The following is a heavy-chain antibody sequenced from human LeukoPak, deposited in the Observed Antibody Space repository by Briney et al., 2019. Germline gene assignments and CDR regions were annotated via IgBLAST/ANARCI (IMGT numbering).Heavy chain of an antibody. CDR1: GFTFSSYS. Sequence: GGSLRLSCAASGFTFSSYSMNWVRQAPGKGMEWVSSISSSSSYIYYADSVKGRFTISRDNAKNSLYLQMNSLRAEDTAVYYCARTGGGDFWSGYYNSYYYYYYMDVWGKGTTVTVSS. CDR3: ARTGGGDFWSGYYNSYYYYYYMDV. D-gene: IGHD3-3*01. CDR2: ISSSSSYI. J-gene: IGHJ6*03. V-gene: IGHV3-21*01.